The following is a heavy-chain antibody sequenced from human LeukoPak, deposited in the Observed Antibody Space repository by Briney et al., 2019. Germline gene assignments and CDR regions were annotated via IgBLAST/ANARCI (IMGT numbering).Heavy chain of an antibody. CDR3: ARGGVYFDY. J-gene: IGHJ4*02. V-gene: IGHV4-59*01. Sequence: SETLSLTCAVYGGSFSGYYWSWIRQPPGKGLEWIGYIYYSGSTNFHPSLKSRVTISLDTSKNRFSLKLSSVTAADTAVYYCARGGVYFDYWGQGTLVTVSS. CDR1: GGSFSGYY. CDR2: IYYSGST.